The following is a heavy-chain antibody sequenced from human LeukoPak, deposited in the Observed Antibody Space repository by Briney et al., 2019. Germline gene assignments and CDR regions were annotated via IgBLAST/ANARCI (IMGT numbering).Heavy chain of an antibody. CDR2: ISAYNGNT. CDR1: GYTFTSYG. D-gene: IGHD2-2*01. J-gene: IGHJ6*02. CDR3: ARGSAVVPAAEDYYGMDV. V-gene: IGHV1-18*01. Sequence: ASVKVSCKASGYTFTSYGISWVRQAPGQGLEWMGWISAYNGNTNYAQKLQGRVTMTTDTSTSTAYMELRSLRSDDTAVYYCARGSAVVPAAEDYYGMDVWGQGTTVTVSS.